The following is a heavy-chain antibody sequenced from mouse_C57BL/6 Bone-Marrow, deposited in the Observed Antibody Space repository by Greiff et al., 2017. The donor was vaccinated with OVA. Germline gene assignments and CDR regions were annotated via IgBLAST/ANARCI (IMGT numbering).Heavy chain of an antibody. D-gene: IGHD1-1*01. CDR3: ASEGRTTVVAMDY. CDR2: IWSGGST. J-gene: IGHJ4*01. CDR1: GFSLTSYG. Sequence: QVQLKESGPGLVQPSQSLSITCTVSGFSLTSYGVHWVRQSPGKGLEWLGVIWSGGSTDSTAAFISRLSISKDNSKSQVFFKMNSLQADDTAIDYCASEGRTTVVAMDYWGKGTSVTVSS. V-gene: IGHV2-2*01.